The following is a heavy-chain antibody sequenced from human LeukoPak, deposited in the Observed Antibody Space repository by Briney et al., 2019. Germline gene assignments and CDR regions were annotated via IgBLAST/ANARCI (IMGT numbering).Heavy chain of an antibody. CDR3: TRDSGTTGEVKFDP. CDR2: ISGSGVI. J-gene: IGHJ5*02. V-gene: IGHV4-4*07. D-gene: IGHD3-10*01. Sequence: SATLSLTCTVSGGPMTTYYLSWIRQSAGMGLEWIGRISGSGVITYNPSLKSRVILSLDTSNNHFSLKLISVTAADTAVYYCTRDSGTTGEVKFDPWGQGMLVTVSS. CDR1: GGPMTTYY.